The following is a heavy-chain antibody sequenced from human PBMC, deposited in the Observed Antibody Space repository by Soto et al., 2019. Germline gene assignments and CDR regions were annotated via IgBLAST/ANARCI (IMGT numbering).Heavy chain of an antibody. J-gene: IGHJ6*02. CDR3: ARAPTYGSGSWPYYYYYGMDV. CDR2: IYYSGST. Sequence: QVQLQESGPGLVKPSQTLSLTCTVSGGSISSGDYYWSWIRQPPGKGLEWIGYIYYSGSTYYNPSLKSRVTISVDTSKNQFSLKLSSVTAADTAVYYCARAPTYGSGSWPYYYYYGMDVWGQGTMVTVSS. CDR1: GGSISSGDYY. D-gene: IGHD3-10*01. V-gene: IGHV4-30-4*01.